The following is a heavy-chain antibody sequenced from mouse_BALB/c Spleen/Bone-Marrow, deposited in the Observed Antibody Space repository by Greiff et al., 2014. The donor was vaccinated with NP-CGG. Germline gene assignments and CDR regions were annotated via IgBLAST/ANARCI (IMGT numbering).Heavy chain of an antibody. V-gene: IGHV1-7*01. CDR3: AREGYYGSPFAY. D-gene: IGHD1-1*01. CDR2: INPSTGYT. J-gene: IGHJ3*01. Sequence: VKLMESGAELAKPGASVKMSCKASGYTFTSYWMYWVKQRPGQGLEWIGYINPSTGYTEYNQKFKDKATLTADKSSSTAYMQLSSLTSEDSAVYYCAREGYYGSPFAYWGQGTLVTVSA. CDR1: GYTFTSYW.